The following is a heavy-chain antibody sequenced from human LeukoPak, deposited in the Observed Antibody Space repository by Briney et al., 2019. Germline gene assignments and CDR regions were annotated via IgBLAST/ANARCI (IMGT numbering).Heavy chain of an antibody. D-gene: IGHD2-2*01. Sequence: SVKVSCKASGGTFSSYAISWVRQAPGQGLEWSGGIIPIFGTANYAQKFQGRVTITTDESTSTAYMELSSLRSEDTAVYYCAAGNPVVPAARNPFRYWGQGTLVTVSS. J-gene: IGHJ4*02. CDR3: AAGNPVVPAARNPFRY. CDR1: GGTFSSYA. V-gene: IGHV1-69*05. CDR2: IIPIFGTA.